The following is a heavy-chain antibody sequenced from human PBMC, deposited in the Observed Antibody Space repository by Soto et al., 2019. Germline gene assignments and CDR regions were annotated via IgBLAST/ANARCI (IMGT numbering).Heavy chain of an antibody. CDR1: GGSISSYY. CDR3: ARASPYGDYALDY. CDR2: ISYSGST. J-gene: IGHJ4*02. V-gene: IGHV4-59*01. D-gene: IGHD4-17*01. Sequence: KLPETLSLTCTVSGGSISSYYWIWIRQPPGKGLEWIGYISYSGSTNYNPSLKSRPTISVDTSKNQFSLKLRSVTAADTAVYYCARASPYGDYALDYWGQGTLVTVSS.